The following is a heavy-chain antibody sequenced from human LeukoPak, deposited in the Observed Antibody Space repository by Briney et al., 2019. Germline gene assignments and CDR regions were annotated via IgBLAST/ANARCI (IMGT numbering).Heavy chain of an antibody. V-gene: IGHV4-59*08. Sequence: SETLSLTCTVSGGSISSYYWSWIRQPPGKGLEWIGYIYYSGSTNYNPSLKSRVTISVDTSKNQFSLKLSSVTAADTAVYYCARNSVVAPWWFDPWGQGTLVTVSS. J-gene: IGHJ5*02. D-gene: IGHD2-15*01. CDR1: GGSISSYY. CDR3: ARNSVVAPWWFDP. CDR2: IYYSGST.